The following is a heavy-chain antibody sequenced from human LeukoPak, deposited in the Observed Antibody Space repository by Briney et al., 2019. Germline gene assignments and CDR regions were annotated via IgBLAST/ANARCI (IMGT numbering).Heavy chain of an antibody. CDR3: SRVGKAFDGARDAFDV. CDR2: TYYRSKWYN. V-gene: IGHV6-1*01. D-gene: IGHD3-10*01. CDR1: GDSFSSNTAA. Sequence: SQTLSLTCAISGDSFSSNTAAWNWISQSPSRGLEWLGRTYYRSKWYNDYAVSVKSRITINPDTSKNQFSLQLNSVTPEDTAVYYCSRVGKAFDGARDAFDVWGQGTMVTVSS. J-gene: IGHJ3*01.